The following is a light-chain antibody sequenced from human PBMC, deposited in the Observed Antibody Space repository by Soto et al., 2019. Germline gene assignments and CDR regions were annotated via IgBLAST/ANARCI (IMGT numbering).Light chain of an antibody. CDR2: GAF. V-gene: IGKV1-9*01. Sequence: DIQLTQSPSFLSAAVGDRVTIICRASQDISNYLAWYQQKPGKAPKLLIFGAFNLQSGVASRFSGSGSGTEFTLTISSLQPEDFAMFYCQHINYYPYTLGQGTKLEIK. J-gene: IGKJ2*01. CDR3: QHINYYPYT. CDR1: QDISNY.